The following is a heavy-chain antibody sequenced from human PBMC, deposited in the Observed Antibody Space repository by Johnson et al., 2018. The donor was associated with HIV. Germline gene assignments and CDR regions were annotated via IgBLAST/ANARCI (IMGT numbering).Heavy chain of an antibody. D-gene: IGHD6-13*01. Sequence: MLLVESGGGLIQPGGSLRLSCAASGFTVSSNYMNWVRQAPGKGLEWVSVIYSGGSTFYADSVKGRFTISRDNSNNTLYLQMNNLRAEDTAVYYCAKGGEVWYGAFDCWGQGTMAIVSS. CDR1: GFTVSSNY. V-gene: IGHV3-66*01. J-gene: IGHJ3*01. CDR2: IYSGGST. CDR3: AKGGEVWYGAFDC.